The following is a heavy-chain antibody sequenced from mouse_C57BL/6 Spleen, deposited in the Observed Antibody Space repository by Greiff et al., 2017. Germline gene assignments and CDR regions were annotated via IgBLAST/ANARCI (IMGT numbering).Heavy chain of an antibody. V-gene: IGHV1-4*01. J-gene: IGHJ4*01. D-gene: IGHD1-1*01. Sequence: QVQLKESGAELARPGASVKMSCKASGYTFTSYTMHWVKQRPGQGLEWIGYINPSSGYTKYNQKFKDKATLTADKSSSTAYMQLSSLTSEDSAVYYCARFTRVVAPMDYWGQGTSVTVSS. CDR2: INPSSGYT. CDR1: GYTFTSYT. CDR3: ARFTRVVAPMDY.